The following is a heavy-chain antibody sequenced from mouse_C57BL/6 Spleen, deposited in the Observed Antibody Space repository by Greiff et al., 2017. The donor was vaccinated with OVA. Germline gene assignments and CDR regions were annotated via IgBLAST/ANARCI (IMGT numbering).Heavy chain of an antibody. CDR1: GFTFSDYY. Sequence: EVKLQESEGGLVQPGSSMKLSCTASGFTFSDYYMAWVRQVPEKGLEWVANINYDGSSTYYLDSLKSRFIISRDNAKNILYLQMSSLKSEDTATYYCARGGIVSYWYFDVWGTGTTVTVSS. V-gene: IGHV5-16*01. J-gene: IGHJ1*03. D-gene: IGHD2-5*01. CDR3: ARGGIVSYWYFDV. CDR2: INYDGSST.